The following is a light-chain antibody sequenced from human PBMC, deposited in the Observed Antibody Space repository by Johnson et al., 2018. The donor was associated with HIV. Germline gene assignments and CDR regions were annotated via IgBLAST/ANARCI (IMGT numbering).Light chain of an antibody. Sequence: SVLTQSPSVSAAPGQKVTISCSGSSSNIGNNYVSWYQQLPGTAPKLLIYENNKRPSGIPDRFSGSKSGTSATLGITGLQTGDEAYYYCGTWDSSLSAGPLYVFGTGTKVTVL. CDR3: GTWDSSLSAGPLYV. CDR1: SSNIGNNY. CDR2: ENN. V-gene: IGLV1-51*02. J-gene: IGLJ1*01.